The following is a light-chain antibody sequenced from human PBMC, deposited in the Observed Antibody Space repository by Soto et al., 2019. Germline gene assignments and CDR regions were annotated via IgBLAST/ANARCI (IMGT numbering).Light chain of an antibody. V-gene: IGLV2-14*01. CDR1: SSDVGGYNY. CDR2: EVS. CDR3: SSYSSSSTPDV. J-gene: IGLJ1*01. Sequence: QSALTQPASVSGSPGQSITISCTGTSSDVGGYNYVSWYQQHPGKAPKLMIYEVSNRPPGVSNRFSGPKSGNTASLTISGLPAEDEDDYYCSSYSSSSTPDVVGTGTKVTVL.